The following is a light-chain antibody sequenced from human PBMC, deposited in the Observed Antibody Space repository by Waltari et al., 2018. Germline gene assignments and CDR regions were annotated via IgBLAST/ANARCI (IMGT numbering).Light chain of an antibody. CDR2: KDD. CDR3: QAWHINTGV. V-gene: IGLV3-1*01. CDR1: RFRAKF. J-gene: IGLJ1*01. Sequence: SYDLTQPPSLSVSPGQTATITCSGVRFRAKFVSWYLQRPGQAPLAVIYKDDRRPSGIPERFSGSNSGDTATLTITETQTMDEADYYCQAWHINTGVFGPGTKVTVL.